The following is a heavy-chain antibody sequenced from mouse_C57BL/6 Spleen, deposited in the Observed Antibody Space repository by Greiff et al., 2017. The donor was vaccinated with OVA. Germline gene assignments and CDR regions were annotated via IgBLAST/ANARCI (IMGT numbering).Heavy chain of an antibody. CDR2: IYPGDGDT. D-gene: IGHD1-1*01. V-gene: IGHV1-80*01. CDR1: GYAFSRYW. Sequence: VQLQQSGAELVKPGASVKISCKASGYAFSRYWMNWVKQRPGKGLEWIGQIYPGDGDTNYNGKFKGKATLTADNSSSTAYMQLSSLTSEDSAVYCCAAPTTVDWYFDVWGTGTTVTVSS. J-gene: IGHJ1*03. CDR3: AAPTTVDWYFDV.